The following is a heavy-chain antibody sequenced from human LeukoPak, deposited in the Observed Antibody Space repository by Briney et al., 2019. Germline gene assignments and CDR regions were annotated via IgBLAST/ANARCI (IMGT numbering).Heavy chain of an antibody. CDR3: ASRLSSNWYWYFDL. V-gene: IGHV3-23*01. D-gene: IGHD6-13*01. CDR2: ISGSGAST. CDR1: GFTFSSYA. J-gene: IGHJ2*01. Sequence: GGSLRLSCAASGFTFSSYAMGWVRQAPGKGLEWVSLISGSGASTYYADSVKGRFTISRDDSKNTLYLQMNSLRAEDTAVYYCASRLSSNWYWYFDLWGRGTLVTVSS.